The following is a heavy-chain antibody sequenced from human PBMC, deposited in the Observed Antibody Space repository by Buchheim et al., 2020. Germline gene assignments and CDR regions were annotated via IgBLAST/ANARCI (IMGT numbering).Heavy chain of an antibody. J-gene: IGHJ2*01. CDR1: GFTFSSYG. CDR2: IWYDGSNK. V-gene: IGHV3-33*01. D-gene: IGHD5-24*01. Sequence: QVQLVESGGGVVQPGRSLRLSCAASGFTFSSYGMRWVRQAPGKGLEWVAVIWYDGSNKYYADSVKGRFTISRDNSKNTLYLQMNSLRAEDTAVYYCARGGGYNFRYFDLWGRGTL. CDR3: ARGGGYNFRYFDL.